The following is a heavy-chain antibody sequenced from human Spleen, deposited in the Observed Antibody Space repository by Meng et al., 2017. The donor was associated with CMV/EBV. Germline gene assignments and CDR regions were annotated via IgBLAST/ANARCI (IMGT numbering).Heavy chain of an antibody. D-gene: IGHD3-22*01. V-gene: IGHV3-30*02. CDR1: GFTFSSYG. J-gene: IGHJ4*02. CDR2: IRYDGSNK. CDR3: AKHKSQFYYDSSGRYFDY. Sequence: LSLTCAASGFTFSSYGMHWVRQAPGKGLEWVAFIRYDGSNKYYRDSVKGRFTISRDNSKKMLYLQINSLSTEDTAMYYCAKHKSQFYYDSSGRYFDYWGQGTLVTVSS.